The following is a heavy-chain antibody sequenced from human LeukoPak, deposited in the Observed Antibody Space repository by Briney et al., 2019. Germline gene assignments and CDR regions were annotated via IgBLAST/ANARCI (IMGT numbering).Heavy chain of an antibody. J-gene: IGHJ5*02. V-gene: IGHV3-30-3*01. CDR1: GFTFSSYA. CDR2: ISYDGSNK. Sequence: GGSLRLSCAASGFTFSSYAMHWVRQAPGKGLEWVAVISYDGSNKYYADSVKGRFTISRDNSKNTLYLQMNSLRAEDTAVYYCARDHAYYYDSSGYPNWFDPWGQGTLVTVPS. D-gene: IGHD3-22*01. CDR3: ARDHAYYYDSSGYPNWFDP.